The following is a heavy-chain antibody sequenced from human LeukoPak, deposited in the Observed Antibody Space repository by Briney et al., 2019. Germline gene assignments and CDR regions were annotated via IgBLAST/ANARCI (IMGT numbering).Heavy chain of an antibody. CDR2: IYYSGST. V-gene: IGHV4-61*01. Sequence: SETLSLTCTVSSGSVSSGSYDWSWIRQPPGKGLEWIGYIYYSGSTNYNPSLKSRVTISVDTSKNQFSLKLSSVTAADTAVYYCARSAAAGYYYGMDVWGKGTTVTVSS. CDR1: SGSVSSGSYD. D-gene: IGHD6-13*01. CDR3: ARSAAAGYYYGMDV. J-gene: IGHJ6*04.